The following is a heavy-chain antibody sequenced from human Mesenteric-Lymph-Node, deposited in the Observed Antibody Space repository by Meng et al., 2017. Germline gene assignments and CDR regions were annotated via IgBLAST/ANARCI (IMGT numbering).Heavy chain of an antibody. CDR2: INPNSGGT. Sequence: ASVKVSCKASGYTFTSYGISWVRQAPGQGLEWMGWINPNSGGTNYAQKFQGRVTMTRDTSISTAYMELSRLRSDDTAVYYCARDLAVAGTYYYYYGMDVWGQGTTVTVSS. V-gene: IGHV1-2*02. D-gene: IGHD6-19*01. J-gene: IGHJ6*02. CDR3: ARDLAVAGTYYYYYGMDV. CDR1: GYTFTSYG.